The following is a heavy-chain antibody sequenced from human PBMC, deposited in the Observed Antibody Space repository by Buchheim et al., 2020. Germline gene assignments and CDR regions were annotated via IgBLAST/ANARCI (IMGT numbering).Heavy chain of an antibody. CDR3: ARELYDFWSGSNDY. J-gene: IGHJ4*02. D-gene: IGHD3-3*01. CDR1: GFTFHTYA. V-gene: IGHV3-23*01. CDR2: VSGRGTTT. Sequence: EVYLLESGGGLVQPGGSLRLSCAASGFTFHTYAMSWVRQAPGKGLEWVSAVSGRGTTTHYADSVDGRFTISRDNAKNTLYLQMNSLRAEDTAVYYCARELYDFWSGSNDYWGQGTL.